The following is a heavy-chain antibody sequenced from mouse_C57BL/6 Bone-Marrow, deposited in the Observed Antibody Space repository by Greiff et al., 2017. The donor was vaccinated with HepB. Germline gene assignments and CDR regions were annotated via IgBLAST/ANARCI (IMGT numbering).Heavy chain of an antibody. CDR1: GFSLSTFGMG. Sequence: QVTLKESGPGILQPSQTLSLTCSFSGFSLSTFGMGVGWIRQPSGKGLEWLAHIWWDDDKYYNPALKSWLTISKDTSKNQVLLKIANVDTADTTTYYCARIGYYGKHYYAMDYWGQGTSVTVSS. J-gene: IGHJ4*01. CDR2: IWWDDDK. CDR3: ARIGYYGKHYYAMDY. V-gene: IGHV8-8*01. D-gene: IGHD1-1*01.